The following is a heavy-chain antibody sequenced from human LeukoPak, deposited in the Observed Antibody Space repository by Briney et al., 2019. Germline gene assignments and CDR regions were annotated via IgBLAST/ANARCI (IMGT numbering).Heavy chain of an antibody. CDR2: INPNSGGT. CDR3: ARDRHYDLWSGYSISDAFDY. V-gene: IGHV1-2*06. D-gene: IGHD3-3*01. Sequence: ASVKVSXKASGYTFTGYYMHWVRQAPGQGLEWMGRINPNSGGTNYAQKFQGRVTMTRDTSISTAYMELSRLRSDDTAVYYCARDRHYDLWSGYSISDAFDYWGQGTLVTVSS. J-gene: IGHJ4*02. CDR1: GYTFTGYY.